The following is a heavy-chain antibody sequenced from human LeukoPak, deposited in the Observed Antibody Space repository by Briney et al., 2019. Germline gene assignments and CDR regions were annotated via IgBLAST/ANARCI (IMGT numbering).Heavy chain of an antibody. J-gene: IGHJ1*01. V-gene: IGHV1-46*01. Sequence: ASVKVSCKASGYTFSNYYMHWVRQAPGQGLEWMGIINPSGGSTSYAQKFRGRVTMTRDTSTSTVYMELSSLRSEDTAMYYCSDSGLSSEAYFQHWGQGTLVTVSS. CDR3: SDSGLSSEAYFQH. D-gene: IGHD2-15*01. CDR2: INPSGGST. CDR1: GYTFSNYY.